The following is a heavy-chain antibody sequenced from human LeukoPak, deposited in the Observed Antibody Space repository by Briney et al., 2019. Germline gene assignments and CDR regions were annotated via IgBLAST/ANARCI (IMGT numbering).Heavy chain of an antibody. Sequence: SGGSLRLSCAASGFTVSSNYMSWVRQAPGKGLEWVSVIYSGGSTYYADSVKGRFTISRDNTKKSLHLQMNSLRAEDTAVYYCARERIYYYDSSGYLGGGQGTLVTVSS. CDR2: IYSGGST. J-gene: IGHJ4*02. CDR1: GFTVSSNY. V-gene: IGHV3-53*01. D-gene: IGHD3-22*01. CDR3: ARERIYYYDSSGYLG.